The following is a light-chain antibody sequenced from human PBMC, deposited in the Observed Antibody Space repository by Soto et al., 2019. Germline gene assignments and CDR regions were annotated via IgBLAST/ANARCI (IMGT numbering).Light chain of an antibody. CDR2: GAS. CDR3: QQYGSSPRT. CDR1: QTVRSSS. V-gene: IGKV3-20*01. Sequence: IVLTQSRGTLSLSPGERATLSCRASQTVRSSSLAWYQQKPGQAPRLLIFGASTRAAGFPDRFSGSGSGTDFTLTISRLEPEDFAVYYCQQYGSSPRTFGQGTKVDIK. J-gene: IGKJ1*01.